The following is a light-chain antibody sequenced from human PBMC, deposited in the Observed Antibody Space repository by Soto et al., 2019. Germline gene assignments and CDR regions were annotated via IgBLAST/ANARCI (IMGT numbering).Light chain of an antibody. CDR2: AAS. V-gene: IGKV1D-16*01. CDR3: HQYHSYPIT. J-gene: IGKJ5*01. CDR1: QAVDNW. Sequence: DIQLTQSPSSLSASIGDRVTITCRASQAVDNWLAWYQQKPQKAPRCLIYAASTLQSGVPSRFSGSGSATRFTLTISSLQPEDFCTYYCHQYHSYPITFGQGTRLDIK.